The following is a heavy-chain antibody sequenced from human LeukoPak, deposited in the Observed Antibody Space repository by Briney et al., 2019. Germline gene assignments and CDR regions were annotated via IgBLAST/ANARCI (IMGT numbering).Heavy chain of an antibody. CDR2: IYSGGST. CDR1: GFTVNNNY. V-gene: IGHV3-53*04. Sequence: GGSLRLSCAASGFTVNNNYMSWVRQAPGKGLECVSVIYSGGSTKYADSVKGRFIVSRHNSESTLYLQLSSLRPEDTAVYYCTKVVSGGGNFVMDVWGQGTTVTVSS. J-gene: IGHJ6*02. CDR3: TKVVSGGGNFVMDV. D-gene: IGHD2-15*01.